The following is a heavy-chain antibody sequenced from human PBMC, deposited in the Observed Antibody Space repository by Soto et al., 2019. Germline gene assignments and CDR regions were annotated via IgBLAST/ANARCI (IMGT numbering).Heavy chain of an antibody. V-gene: IGHV1-69*08. J-gene: IGHJ6*02. Sequence: QVQLVQSGAEVKKPGSSVKVSCKASGGTFSSYTISWVRQAPGQGLEWMGRIIPILGIANYAQKFQSRVTITEDKSTSTAYMEMSSLRFEDTAEYYCAKDPRRGGFGGDIVAYYYYYGMDVWGQGTTVTVSS. CDR2: IIPILGIA. CDR3: AKDPRRGGFGGDIVAYYYYYGMDV. CDR1: GGTFSSYT. D-gene: IGHD3-16*02.